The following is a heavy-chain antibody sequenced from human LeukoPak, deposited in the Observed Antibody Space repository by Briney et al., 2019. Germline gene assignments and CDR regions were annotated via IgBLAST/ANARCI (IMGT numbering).Heavy chain of an antibody. CDR3: ARDATVKEWLLPYYYYYYYMDV. CDR1: GFTFSSYW. V-gene: IGHV3-7*01. D-gene: IGHD3-3*01. Sequence: PGGSLRLSCAASGFTFSSYWMSWVRQAPGKGLEWVANIKQDGSEKYYVDSVKGRFTISRDNAKNSLYLQMNSLRAEDTAVYYCARDATVKEWLLPYYYYYYYMDVWGKGTTVTISS. J-gene: IGHJ6*03. CDR2: IKQDGSEK.